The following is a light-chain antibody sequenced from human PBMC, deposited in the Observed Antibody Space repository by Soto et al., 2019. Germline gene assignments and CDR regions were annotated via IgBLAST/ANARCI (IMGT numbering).Light chain of an antibody. Sequence: DIVMTQSPDSLSVSLGERVTINCQASQSVSYSSNKKQYLAWYQQKVGQPPKLRIYSASIRESGVPDRFSGSGSGTDFTLTISTLQAEDVAVYYCQQCLSVPYTFGGGTKVELK. J-gene: IGKJ4*01. CDR3: QQCLSVPYT. V-gene: IGKV4-1*01. CDR1: QSVSYSSNKKQY. CDR2: SAS.